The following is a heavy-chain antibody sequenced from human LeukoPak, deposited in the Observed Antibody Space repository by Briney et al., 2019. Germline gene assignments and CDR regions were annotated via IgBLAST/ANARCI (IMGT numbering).Heavy chain of an antibody. Sequence: SETLSLTCTVSGGSLSSYYWSWVRQPAGKGLEWIGRIYTSGSNNYNPSLTSRVTMSVDTSKNQFSLKLSSVTAADTAVYYCARAVGFWSGSGMDVWGQGTTVTVSS. CDR3: ARAVGFWSGSGMDV. D-gene: IGHD3-3*01. V-gene: IGHV4-4*07. CDR2: IYTSGSN. CDR1: GGSLSSYY. J-gene: IGHJ6*02.